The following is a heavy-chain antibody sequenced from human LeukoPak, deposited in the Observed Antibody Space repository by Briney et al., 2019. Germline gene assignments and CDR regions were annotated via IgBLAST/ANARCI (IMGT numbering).Heavy chain of an antibody. V-gene: IGHV3-9*01. CDR2: ISWNSGSI. J-gene: IGHJ5*02. CDR1: GFTFDDYA. Sequence: TGRSLRLSCAASGFTFDDYAMHWVRQAPGKGLEWVSGISWNSGSIGYADSVKGRFTISRDNAKNSLYLQMNSLRAEDTALYYCAKDMGYQLLGWFDPWGQGTLVTVSS. CDR3: AKDMGYQLLGWFDP. D-gene: IGHD2-2*01.